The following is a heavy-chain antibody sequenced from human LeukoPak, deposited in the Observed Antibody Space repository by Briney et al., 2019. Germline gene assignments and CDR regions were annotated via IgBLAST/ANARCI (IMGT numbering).Heavy chain of an antibody. CDR3: VREGNELLSKNFDY. CDR1: GFTFTGYY. V-gene: IGHV1-2*02. D-gene: IGHD2-21*02. CDR2: INPHSGGT. J-gene: IGHJ4*02. Sequence: PSVTVSCKASGFTFTGYYIHWVRQAPGQGLEWMGYINPHSGGTNSPQKFQGRVTMTTDTSISAAYMELSSLISDDTAMYYCVREGNELLSKNFDYWGQGTLVTVSS.